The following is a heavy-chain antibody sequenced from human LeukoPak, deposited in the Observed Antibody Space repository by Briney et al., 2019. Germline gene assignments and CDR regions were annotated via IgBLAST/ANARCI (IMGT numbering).Heavy chain of an antibody. CDR3: ARLNWQLDHYFDY. J-gene: IGHJ4*02. CDR1: GFSFSTYW. V-gene: IGHV3-74*01. Sequence: GGSLRLSCAASGFSFSTYWMHWVRQAPGKGLVWVSRINSDGSGTDYADSVKGRFSISRDNGKNTVYLQMDSLRAEDTAVYYCARLNWQLDHYFDYWGQGTPVTVSS. D-gene: IGHD6-6*01. CDR2: INSDGSGT.